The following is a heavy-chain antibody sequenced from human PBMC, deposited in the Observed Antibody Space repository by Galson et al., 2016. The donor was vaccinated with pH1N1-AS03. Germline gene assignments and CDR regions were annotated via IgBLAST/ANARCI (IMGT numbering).Heavy chain of an antibody. J-gene: IGHJ4*02. Sequence: SLRLSCAASGFIFRNVWMTWVRQAPGKRLEWVGHIKSEGDGGGASDHAAPVKGRFTISRDDSENTLCLQMNSLKSEDTGVYYCTTAHGSGPGEFDYWGQGALVTVSS. CDR2: IKSEGDGGGAS. CDR3: TTAHGSGPGEFDY. CDR1: GFIFRNVW. D-gene: IGHD3-10*01. V-gene: IGHV3-15*01.